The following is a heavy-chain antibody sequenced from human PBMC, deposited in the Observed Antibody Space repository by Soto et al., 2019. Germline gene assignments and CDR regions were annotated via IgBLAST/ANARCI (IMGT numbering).Heavy chain of an antibody. CDR3: ARLMGYCSSTSCLYYYYYGMDV. J-gene: IGHJ6*02. CDR1: GYSFTSYW. CDR2: IDPSDSYT. Sequence: PGASLKISCKGSGYSFTSYWISWVRQMPGKGLEWMGRIDPSDSYTNYSPSFQGHVTISADKSISTAYLQWSSLKASDTAMYYCARLMGYCSSTSCLYYYYYGMDVWGQGTTVTVSS. V-gene: IGHV5-10-1*01. D-gene: IGHD2-2*01.